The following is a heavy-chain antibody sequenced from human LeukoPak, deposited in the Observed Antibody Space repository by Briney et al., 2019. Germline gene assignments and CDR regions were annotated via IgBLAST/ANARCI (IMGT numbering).Heavy chain of an antibody. CDR1: GGSFSGYY. CDR3: ARGRVNSSSWYYYYYMDV. J-gene: IGHJ6*03. D-gene: IGHD6-13*01. V-gene: IGHV4-34*01. CDR2: INHSGST. Sequence: SSETLSLTCAVYGGSFSGYYWSWIRQPPGKGLECIGEINHSGSTNYNPSLKSRVTISVDTSKNQFSLKLSSVTAADTAVYYCARGRVNSSSWYYYYYMDVWGKGTTVTISS.